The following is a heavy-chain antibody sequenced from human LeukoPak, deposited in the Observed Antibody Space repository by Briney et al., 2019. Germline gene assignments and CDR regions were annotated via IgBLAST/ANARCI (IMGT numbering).Heavy chain of an antibody. D-gene: IGHD4-17*01. CDR2: ISAYNGNT. J-gene: IGHJ1*01. CDR1: GYTFTSYG. Sequence: ASVKVSCKASGYTFTSYGISWVRQAPGQGLEWMGWISAYNGNTNYAQKLQGRATMTTDTSTSTAYMELRSLRSDDAAVYYCARAPPYGDYAEYFQHWGQGTLVTVSS. CDR3: ARAPPYGDYAEYFQH. V-gene: IGHV1-18*01.